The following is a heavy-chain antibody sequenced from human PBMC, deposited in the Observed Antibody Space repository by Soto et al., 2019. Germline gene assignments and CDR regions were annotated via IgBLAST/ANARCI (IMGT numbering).Heavy chain of an antibody. CDR1: GFTFSDYY. CDR3: ATKGGGFYFGFDP. V-gene: IGHV3-11*01. J-gene: IGHJ5*02. D-gene: IGHD3-22*01. Sequence: QVQLVESGGGSVKPGGSLRLSCAASGFTFSDYYMSWIRQAPGKGLEWVSYISSGGTTIYYADSVKGRFTISRDDAKNSLYLQMNSLRPEDTAVYFCATKGGGFYFGFDPWGQGTLVTVSS. CDR2: ISSGGTTI.